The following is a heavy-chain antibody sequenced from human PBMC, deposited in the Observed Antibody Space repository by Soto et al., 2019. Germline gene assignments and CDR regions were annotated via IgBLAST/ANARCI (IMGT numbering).Heavy chain of an antibody. J-gene: IGHJ4*02. CDR3: ARDGYYYDSSGRLFDY. CDR1: GYTFTSYG. CDR2: ISAYNGNT. D-gene: IGHD3-22*01. Sequence: SSVKVSCKASGYTFTSYGISWVRQAPGQGLEWMGWISAYNGNTNYAQKLQGRVTMTTDTSTSTAYMELRSLRSDDTAVYYCARDGYYYDSSGRLFDYCGQGTLVTVSS. V-gene: IGHV1-18*01.